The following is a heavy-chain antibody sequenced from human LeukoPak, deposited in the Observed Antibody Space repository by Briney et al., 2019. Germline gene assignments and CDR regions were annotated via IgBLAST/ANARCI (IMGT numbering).Heavy chain of an antibody. J-gene: IGHJ4*02. Sequence: ASVKVSCKASGYTFTSYYMHWVRQAPGHPLEWMGWINPNSGGTNYAQKFQGRVTMTRDTSISTAYMELSRLRSDNTAVYYCARIAVEQLFDYWGQGTLVTVSS. CDR3: ARIAVEQLFDY. V-gene: IGHV1-2*02. CDR1: GYTFTSYY. D-gene: IGHD6-19*01. CDR2: INPNSGGT.